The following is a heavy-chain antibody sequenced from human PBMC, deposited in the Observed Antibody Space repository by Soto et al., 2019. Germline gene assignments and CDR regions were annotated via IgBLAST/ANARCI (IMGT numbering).Heavy chain of an antibody. V-gene: IGHV1-69*13. CDR3: ALKWEDTGYYYGMDV. CDR2: IIPIFGTA. CDR1: GYTFTSYD. D-gene: IGHD1-26*01. J-gene: IGHJ6*02. Sequence: GASVKVSCKASGYTFTSYDINWVRQAPGQGLEWMGGIIPIFGTANYAQKFQGRVTITADESTSTAYMELSSLRSEDTAVYYCALKWEDTGYYYGMDVWGQGTTVTVSS.